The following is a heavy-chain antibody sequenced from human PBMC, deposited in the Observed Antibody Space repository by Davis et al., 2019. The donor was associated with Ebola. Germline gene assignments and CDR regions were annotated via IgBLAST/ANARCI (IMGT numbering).Heavy chain of an antibody. CDR3: TRGYGWTDY. CDR1: GFTFSGYW. Sequence: LSLTCAASGFTFSGYWMTWVRQAPGKGLEWVANIKPDGSDKFYVDSVKGRFTISRDNAKNSLYLQMNSLRAEDTAVYYCTRGYGWTDYWGQGTLVTVSS. J-gene: IGHJ4*02. CDR2: IKPDGSDK. D-gene: IGHD5-18*01. V-gene: IGHV3-7*03.